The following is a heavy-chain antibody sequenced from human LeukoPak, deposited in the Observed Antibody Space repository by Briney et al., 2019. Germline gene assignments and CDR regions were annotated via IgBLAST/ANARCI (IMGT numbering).Heavy chain of an antibody. CDR3: ARDGDGVCFDY. CDR2: IKQDGSEK. D-gene: IGHD4-17*01. J-gene: IGHJ4*02. Sequence: GGSLRLSCAASGFTFSSYDMHWVRQAPGKGLEWVANIKQDGSEKYYVDSVKGRFTISRDNAKNPLYLQMNSLRAEDTAVYYCARDGDGVCFDYWGQGTLVTVSS. V-gene: IGHV3-7*01. CDR1: GFTFSSYD.